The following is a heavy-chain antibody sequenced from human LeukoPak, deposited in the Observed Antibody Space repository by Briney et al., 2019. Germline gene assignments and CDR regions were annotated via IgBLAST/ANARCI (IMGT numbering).Heavy chain of an antibody. J-gene: IGHJ4*02. V-gene: IGHV1-2*02. CDR3: ANFVVIPAAMYRVAY. CDR1: GYTFTGYY. D-gene: IGHD2-2*01. Sequence: GSVKVSCKASGYTFTGYYMHWVRQAPGQGLEWMGWINPNSGGTNYAQKFQGRVTMTRDTSISTAYMELSRLRSDDTAVYYCANFVVIPAAMYRVAYWGQGTLVTVSS. CDR2: INPNSGGT.